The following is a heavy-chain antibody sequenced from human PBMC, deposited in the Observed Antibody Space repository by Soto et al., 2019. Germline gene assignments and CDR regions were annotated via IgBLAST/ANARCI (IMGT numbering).Heavy chain of an antibody. CDR1: GGNFSSYT. D-gene: IGHD6-6*01. J-gene: IGHJ4*02. CDR3: ARAPEYSSPYDY. V-gene: IGHV1-69*02. CDR2: IIPILGIA. Sequence: ASVKVSCKASGGNFSSYTISWVRQAPGQGLEWMGRIIPILGIANYAQKFQGRVTITAGKSTSTAYMELISLSSEDTAVYYCARAPEYSSPYDYWGQGTLVTVSS.